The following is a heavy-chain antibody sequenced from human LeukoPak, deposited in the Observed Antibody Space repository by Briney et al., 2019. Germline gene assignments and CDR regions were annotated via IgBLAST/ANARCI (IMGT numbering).Heavy chain of an antibody. V-gene: IGHV4-59*08. CDR1: GGSISSNY. Sequence: SETLSLTCTVSGGSISSNYWSWIRQPPGKGLEWIGDIHCSGSTNYNPSLKSRATISVDTSKNQFSLRLSSVIAADTAVYYCARHVEYCGGGSCYTLQIDYWGQGTLVTVSS. CDR3: ARHVEYCGGGSCYTLQIDY. CDR2: IHCSGST. J-gene: IGHJ4*02. D-gene: IGHD2-15*01.